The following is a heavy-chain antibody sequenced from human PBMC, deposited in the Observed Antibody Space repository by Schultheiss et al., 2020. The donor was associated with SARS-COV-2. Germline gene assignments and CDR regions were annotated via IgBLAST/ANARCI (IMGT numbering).Heavy chain of an antibody. CDR1: GFTFSSYA. CDR3: ARPTYPGSIYYYLDV. CDR2: IWYDGSNK. Sequence: GGSLRLSCAASGFTFSSYAMHWVRQAPGKGLEWVAVIWYDGSNKYYADSVKGRFTVSRDNAKNSVYLQMNSLRADDTALYYCARPTYPGSIYYYLDVWGKGTMVTVSS. J-gene: IGHJ6*03. V-gene: IGHV3-33*08. D-gene: IGHD1-14*01.